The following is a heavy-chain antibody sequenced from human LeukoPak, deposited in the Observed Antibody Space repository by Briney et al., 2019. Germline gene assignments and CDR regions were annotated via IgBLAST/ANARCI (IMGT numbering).Heavy chain of an antibody. Sequence: GGSLSLSCVVSGFPFSDYDMHWVRQGAGKGLEWVSAISIGGDTYYPGSVKGRFTISRENAENSFYLQMNNLRVGDTAIYYCARAHVGAGLAFDIWGQGTMVTVSS. CDR2: ISIGGDT. J-gene: IGHJ3*02. D-gene: IGHD1-26*01. CDR1: GFPFSDYD. CDR3: ARAHVGAGLAFDI. V-gene: IGHV3-13*01.